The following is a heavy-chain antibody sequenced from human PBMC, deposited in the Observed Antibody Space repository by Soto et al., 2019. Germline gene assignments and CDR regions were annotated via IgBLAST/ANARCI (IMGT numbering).Heavy chain of an antibody. V-gene: IGHV3-33*01. CDR1: GFTFSSYG. D-gene: IGHD6-13*01. J-gene: IGHJ4*02. Sequence: QVQLVESGGGVVQPGRSLRLSCAASGFTFSSYGMHWVRQAPGKGLEWVAVIWYDGSNKYYADSVKGRFTISRDNSKNTLYVQMNSLRAEDTAVYYCARGRQQLAGFDYWGQGTLVTVSS. CDR2: IWYDGSNK. CDR3: ARGRQQLAGFDY.